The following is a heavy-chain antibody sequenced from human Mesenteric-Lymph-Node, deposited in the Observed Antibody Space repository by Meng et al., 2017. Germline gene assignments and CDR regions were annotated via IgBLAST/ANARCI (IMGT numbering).Heavy chain of an antibody. J-gene: IGHJ2*01. CDR1: GGSISSGDYY. Sequence: VQRQESGPGLVKPSATLSLTCPVSGGSISSGDYYWSWIRQPPGKGLELIGHIYYSGSTSYNPSLKSRVTISVDTSNNQFSLKLSSVTAADTAVYYCARVGWRQWSFDLWGRGTLVTVSS. D-gene: IGHD5-18*01. CDR3: ARVGWRQWSFDL. V-gene: IGHV4-30-4*01. CDR2: IYYSGST.